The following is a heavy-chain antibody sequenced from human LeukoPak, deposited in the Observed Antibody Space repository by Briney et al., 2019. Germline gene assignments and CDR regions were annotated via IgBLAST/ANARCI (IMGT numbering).Heavy chain of an antibody. CDR1: GYSISSGYY. J-gene: IGHJ4*02. Sequence: SETLSLTCTVSGYSISSGYYWGWIRQPPGKGLEWIGTIFHSGSTYSNPSLKSRVTISLDTSKNQFSLKLSSVTAADTAVYYCARGARGRSSGYYYDFDYWGQGTLVTVSS. D-gene: IGHD3-22*01. CDR2: IFHSGST. V-gene: IGHV4-38-2*02. CDR3: ARGARGRSSGYYYDFDY.